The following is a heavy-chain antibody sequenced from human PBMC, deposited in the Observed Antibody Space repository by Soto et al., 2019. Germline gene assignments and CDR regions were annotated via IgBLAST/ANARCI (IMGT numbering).Heavy chain of an antibody. CDR1: GYSFTSYW. Sequence: PGESLKISCKGSGYSFTSYWIGWVRQMPGKGLEWMGIIYPGDSDTRYSPSFQGQVTISADKSISTAYLQWSSLKASDTAMYYCARHGIAAAGTSHWFDPWGQGTLVTVSS. V-gene: IGHV5-51*01. CDR2: IYPGDSDT. J-gene: IGHJ5*02. D-gene: IGHD6-13*01. CDR3: ARHGIAAAGTSHWFDP.